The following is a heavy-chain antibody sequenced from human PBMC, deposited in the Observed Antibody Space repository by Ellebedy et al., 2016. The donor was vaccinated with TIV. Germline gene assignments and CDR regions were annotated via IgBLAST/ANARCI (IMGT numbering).Heavy chain of an antibody. CDR2: IYYSGST. V-gene: IGHV4-61*01. CDR3: ARDGPARPTTVTSGGYYYYYYYMDV. CDR1: GGSVSSGSYY. Sequence: SETLSLTXTVSGGSVSSGSYYWSWIRQPPGKGLEWIGYIYYSGSTNYNPSLKSRVTISVDTSKNQFSLKLSSVTAADTAVYYCARDGPARPTTVTSGGYYYYYYYMDVWGKGTTVTVSS. J-gene: IGHJ6*03. D-gene: IGHD4-17*01.